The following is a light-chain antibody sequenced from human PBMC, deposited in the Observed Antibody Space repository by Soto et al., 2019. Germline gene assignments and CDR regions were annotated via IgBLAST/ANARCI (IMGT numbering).Light chain of an antibody. CDR2: DAS. J-gene: IGKJ1*01. Sequence: DIQMTQSPSSLSASVGDRVTMTCRASQNIGTSLAWYQQTPGKAPKPLISDASSLESGVPSRVSGSGSGTEFTLTISSLQPDDFATYYCQQYNTFWTFGPGTKVDI. V-gene: IGKV1-5*01. CDR1: QNIGTS. CDR3: QQYNTFWT.